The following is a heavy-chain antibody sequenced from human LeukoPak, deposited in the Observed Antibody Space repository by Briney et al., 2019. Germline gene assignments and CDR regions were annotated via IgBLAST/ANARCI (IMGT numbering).Heavy chain of an antibody. CDR2: IKQDGSEK. V-gene: IGHV3-7*01. D-gene: IGHD3-3*01. J-gene: IGHJ3*02. Sequence: GGSLRLSCAASGFTFSSYWMSWVRQAPGKGLEWVANIKQDGSEKYYVDSVKGRFTISRDNAKNSLYLQMNSLRAEDTAVYYCARDLFYDFWSGYSDDAFDIWGQGTMVTVSS. CDR3: ARDLFYDFWSGYSDDAFDI. CDR1: GFTFSSYW.